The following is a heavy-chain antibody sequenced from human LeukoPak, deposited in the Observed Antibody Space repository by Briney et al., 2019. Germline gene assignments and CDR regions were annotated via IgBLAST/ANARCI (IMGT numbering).Heavy chain of an antibody. CDR3: ARAPGRGSSWSDY. CDR1: GYTFTSYG. D-gene: IGHD6-13*01. CDR2: ISAYNADT. Sequence: ASVKVSCKTSGYTFTSYGISWVRQAPGQGLEWMGWISAYNADTNFAQKFQGRVTMTIDASTTTAYMELRSLRSDDTAVYYCARAPGRGSSWSDYWGQGTLVTVSS. J-gene: IGHJ4*02. V-gene: IGHV1-18*01.